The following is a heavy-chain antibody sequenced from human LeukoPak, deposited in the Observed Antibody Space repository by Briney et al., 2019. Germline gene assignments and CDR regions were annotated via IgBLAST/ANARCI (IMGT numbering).Heavy chain of an antibody. Sequence: GGSLRLSCAASGFTFSSYAMSWVRQAPGKGLEWVSGISGSGSSTYYADSVKGRLIISRDNSENTLYLQMSSLRAEDTAIYFCVKGGAVVRGWFDPRGQGTLVTVSS. D-gene: IGHD2-15*01. CDR2: ISGSGSST. J-gene: IGHJ5*02. V-gene: IGHV3-23*01. CDR3: VKGGAVVRGWFDP. CDR1: GFTFSSYA.